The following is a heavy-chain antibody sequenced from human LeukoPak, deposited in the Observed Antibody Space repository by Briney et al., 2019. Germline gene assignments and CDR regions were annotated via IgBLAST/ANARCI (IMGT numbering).Heavy chain of an antibody. CDR2: IYTSGST. CDR1: GGSISSYY. CDR3: ARDKLWFGDLDY. J-gene: IGHJ4*02. Sequence: SETLSLTCTVSGGSISSYYWSWIRQPAGRGLEWIGRIYTSGSTNYNPSLKSRVTMSVDTSKNQFSLKLSSVTAADTAVYYCARDKLWFGDLDYWGQGTLVTVSS. D-gene: IGHD3-10*01. V-gene: IGHV4-4*07.